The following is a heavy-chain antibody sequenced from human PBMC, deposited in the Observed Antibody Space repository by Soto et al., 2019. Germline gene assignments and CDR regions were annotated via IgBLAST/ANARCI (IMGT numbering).Heavy chain of an antibody. Sequence: GASVKVSCKASGYTSTSYYMHWVRQAPGQGLEWMGIINPSGGSTSYAQKFQGRVTMTRDTSTSTVYMELSSLRSEDTAVYYCARDPHGRSNWNYGGLDYWGQGTLVTVSS. CDR3: ARDPHGRSNWNYGGLDY. D-gene: IGHD1-7*01. J-gene: IGHJ4*02. V-gene: IGHV1-46*01. CDR1: GYTSTSYY. CDR2: INPSGGST.